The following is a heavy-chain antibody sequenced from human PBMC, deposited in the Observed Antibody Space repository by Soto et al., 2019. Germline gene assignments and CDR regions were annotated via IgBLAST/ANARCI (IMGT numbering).Heavy chain of an antibody. CDR1: GYTFTSYG. CDR3: ARDRPISRQLVLEYNWFDP. CDR2: ISAYNGNT. Sequence: GASVKVSCKASGYTFTSYGISWVRQAPGQGLEWMGWISAYNGNTNYAQKLQGRVTMTTDTSTSTDYKELRSLRSDDTAVYYCARDRPISRQLVLEYNWFDPWGQGTLVTVSS. V-gene: IGHV1-18*04. D-gene: IGHD6-13*01. J-gene: IGHJ5*02.